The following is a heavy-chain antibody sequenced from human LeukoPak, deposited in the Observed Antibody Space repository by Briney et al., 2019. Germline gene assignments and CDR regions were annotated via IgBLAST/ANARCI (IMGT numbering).Heavy chain of an antibody. J-gene: IGHJ3*02. CDR1: GSTFSSYA. CDR3: AKDFGIYDYVWGSYRHDI. CDR2: ISGSGGST. V-gene: IGHV3-23*01. Sequence: GGSLRLSCAASGSTFSSYAMSWVRQAPGKGLEWVSAISGSGGSTYYADSVKGRFTISRDNSKNTLYLQMNSLRAEDTAVYYCAKDFGIYDYVWGSYRHDIWGQGTMVTVSS. D-gene: IGHD3-16*02.